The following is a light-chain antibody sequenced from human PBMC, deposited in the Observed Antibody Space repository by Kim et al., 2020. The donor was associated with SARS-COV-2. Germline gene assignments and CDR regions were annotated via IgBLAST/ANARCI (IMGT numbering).Light chain of an antibody. CDR2: EAS. CDR1: QGVGNS. CDR3: QQRYDWPLT. V-gene: IGKV3D-11*01. Sequence: WSAGETATLSCRASQGVGNSLAWFQQKPGQAPRLLIFEASTRDTGIPARFSGSGSGTGFTLTISSLEPEDFAVYYCQQRYDWPLTFGGGTKVDIK. J-gene: IGKJ4*01.